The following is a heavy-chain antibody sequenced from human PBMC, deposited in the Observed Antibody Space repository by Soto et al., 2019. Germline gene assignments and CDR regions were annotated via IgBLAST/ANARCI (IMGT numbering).Heavy chain of an antibody. Sequence: SETLSLTCTVSGGSISSGGYYWSWIRQHPGKGLEWIGYIYYSGSTYYNPSLKSRVTISVDTSKNQFSLKLSSVTAADTAVYYCARVGGSGYDFDYWGQGTLVTVSS. J-gene: IGHJ4*02. CDR2: IYYSGST. V-gene: IGHV4-31*03. CDR1: GGSISSGGYY. D-gene: IGHD5-12*01. CDR3: ARVGGSGYDFDY.